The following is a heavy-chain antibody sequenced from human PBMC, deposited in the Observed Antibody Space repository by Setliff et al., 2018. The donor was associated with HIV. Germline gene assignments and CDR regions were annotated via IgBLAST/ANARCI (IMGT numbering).Heavy chain of an antibody. CDR1: GFTFSSYA. CDR2: ISYDGSNK. CDR3: ARDRSSSGGADY. D-gene: IGHD6-13*01. V-gene: IGHV3-30*04. Sequence: GGSLRLSCAASGFTFSSYAMHWVRQAPGKGLEWVAVISYDGSNKYYADSVKGRFTISRDNSKNTLYLQMNSLRAEDTAVYYCARDRSSSGGADYWGQGTLVTV. J-gene: IGHJ4*02.